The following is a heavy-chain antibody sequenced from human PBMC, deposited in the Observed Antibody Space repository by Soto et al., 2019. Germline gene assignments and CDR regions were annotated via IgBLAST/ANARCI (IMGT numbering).Heavy chain of an antibody. CDR1: GFTFSSYW. CDR2: IKQDGSEK. V-gene: IGHV3-7*01. J-gene: IGHJ4*02. CDR3: ARDGGHYDFWSGYYRFDY. Sequence: EVQLVESGGGLVQPGGSLRLSCAASGFTFSSYWMSWVRQAPGKGLEWVANIKQDGSEKYYVDSVKGRFTISRDNAKNSLYLQMNSLRAEDTAVYYCARDGGHYDFWSGYYRFDYWGQGTLVTVSS. D-gene: IGHD3-3*01.